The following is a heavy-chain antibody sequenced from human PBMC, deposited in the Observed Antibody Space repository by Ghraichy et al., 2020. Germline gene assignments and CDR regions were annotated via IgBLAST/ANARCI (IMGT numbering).Heavy chain of an antibody. J-gene: IGHJ3*01. Sequence: SGPTLVKPTQTLTLTCTFSGFSLSTSGVGVGWIRQSPGKALEWLALIYWNDHKRYSPSLKNRLTISKGTSENQVVLTMTTVDPVDTATYYCAHRLSVIYYHRSTLNVGTNDPLEVWGQGTMVTVAS. V-gene: IGHV2-5*01. CDR2: IYWNDHK. CDR3: AHRLSVIYYHRSTLNVGTNDPLEV. D-gene: IGHD2-2*01. CDR1: GFSLSTSGVG.